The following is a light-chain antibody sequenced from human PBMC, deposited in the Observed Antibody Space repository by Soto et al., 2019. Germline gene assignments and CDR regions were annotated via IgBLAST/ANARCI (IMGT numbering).Light chain of an antibody. J-gene: IGKJ1*01. CDR1: QSVSSW. CDR2: DAS. Sequence: DIQMTQSPSTLSSSVGDRVTITCRASQSVSSWLSWYQQKQGKAPQLLIYDASSLESGVPSRFSGSGSGTEFTLTISILQPDDFASYYCQQDNSYSCTFGQGTKVEIK. V-gene: IGKV1-5*01. CDR3: QQDNSYSCT.